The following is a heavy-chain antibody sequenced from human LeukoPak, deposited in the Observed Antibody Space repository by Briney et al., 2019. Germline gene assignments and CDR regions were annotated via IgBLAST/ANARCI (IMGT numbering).Heavy chain of an antibody. CDR1: GYTFTGYY. CDR2: INPNSGGT. J-gene: IGHJ3*02. CDR3: ARVSTVTTSFDAFDI. D-gene: IGHD4-17*01. V-gene: IGHV1-2*02. Sequence: ASVKVSCKASGYTFTGYYMHWVRQAPGQGLEWMGWINPNSGGTNYAQKFQGRVTMTRDTSISTAYMELSRLRSDDTAVYYCARVSTVTTSFDAFDIWGQGTMVTVSS.